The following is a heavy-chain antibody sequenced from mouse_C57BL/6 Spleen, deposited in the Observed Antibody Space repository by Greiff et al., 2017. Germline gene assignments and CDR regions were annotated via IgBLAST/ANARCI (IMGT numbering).Heavy chain of an antibody. D-gene: IGHD2-1*01. J-gene: IGHJ1*03. CDR2: IWSGGST. CDR1: GFSLTSYG. Sequence: QVQLKESGPGLVQPSQSLSITCTVSGFSLTSYGVHWVRQSPGKGLEWLGVIWSGGSTDYNAAFISRLSISKDNSKSQVFFTMNSLQADDTAIYYCASQIYRLYFDVWGTGTTVTVSS. CDR3: ASQIYRLYFDV. V-gene: IGHV2-2*01.